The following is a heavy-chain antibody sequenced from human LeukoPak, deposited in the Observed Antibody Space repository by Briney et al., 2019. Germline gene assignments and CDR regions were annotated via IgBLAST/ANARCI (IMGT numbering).Heavy chain of an antibody. Sequence: TSETLSLTCTVSGGSISSSSYYWGWIRQPPGKGLEWNGSIYYSGSTYYNPSLKSRVTISVDTSKNQFSLKLSSVTAADTAVYYCARLPVFGVTQLADYWGQGTLVTVSS. CDR3: ARLPVFGVTQLADY. V-gene: IGHV4-39*01. CDR1: GGSISSSSYY. D-gene: IGHD3-3*01. CDR2: IYYSGST. J-gene: IGHJ4*02.